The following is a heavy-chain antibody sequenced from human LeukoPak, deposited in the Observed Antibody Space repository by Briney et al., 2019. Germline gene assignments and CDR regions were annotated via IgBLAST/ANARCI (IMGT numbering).Heavy chain of an antibody. CDR3: ARDRDTAAFDY. CDR2: IYSGGST. Sequence: GGSLRPSCAASGFTVSSNYMSCVRQAPGKGLEWVPVIYSGGSTYYADSVKGSFTISRDNSKNTLYLQMNSLRAEDTAVYYCARDRDTAAFDYWGQGTLVTVSS. CDR1: GFTVSSNY. D-gene: IGHD5-18*01. J-gene: IGHJ4*02. V-gene: IGHV3-66*01.